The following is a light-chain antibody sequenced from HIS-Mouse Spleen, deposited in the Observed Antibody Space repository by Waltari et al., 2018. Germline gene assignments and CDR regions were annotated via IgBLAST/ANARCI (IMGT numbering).Light chain of an antibody. CDR2: DVS. V-gene: IGLV2-14*03. CDR1: ISDVGGYNY. CDR3: SSYTSSSTRV. J-gene: IGLJ3*02. Sequence: QSALTQPASVSGSPGQSITISCTGTISDVGGYNYVSWYQQHPGKAPKLMIYDVSNRPSGVSTRCSGSTSGNTASLTISGLQAEDEADYYCSSYTSSSTRVFGGGTKLTVL.